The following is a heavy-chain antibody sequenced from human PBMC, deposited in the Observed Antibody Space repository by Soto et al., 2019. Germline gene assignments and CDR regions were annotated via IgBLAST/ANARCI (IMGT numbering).Heavy chain of an antibody. CDR1: GYIFANYA. Sequence: ASVKVSCKASGYIFANYAIHWVRQAPGQRLEWMGWISGADGNTRYSPKFQGRLTISTDTSASTAYMELSSLRSEDTAVFYCARDRTTSSTRRFDYWGQGTLVTVSS. D-gene: IGHD4-17*01. CDR3: ARDRTTSSTRRFDY. V-gene: IGHV1-3*01. J-gene: IGHJ4*02. CDR2: ISGADGNT.